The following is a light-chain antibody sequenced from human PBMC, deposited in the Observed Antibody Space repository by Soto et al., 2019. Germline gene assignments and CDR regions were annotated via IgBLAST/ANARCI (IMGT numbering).Light chain of an antibody. J-gene: IGKJ5*01. V-gene: IGKV2-28*01. Sequence: EIVMTQSPLTLPVTPGEPASIACRSSQSLLYNNTYNYLDWYVQKPGQSPQLLIYFGSNRAPGVPDRFSGSGSGTDFTLKINRVEAEDVGTYYCMQALPSLTFGQGTRLEIK. CDR2: FGS. CDR3: MQALPSLT. CDR1: QSLLYNNTYNY.